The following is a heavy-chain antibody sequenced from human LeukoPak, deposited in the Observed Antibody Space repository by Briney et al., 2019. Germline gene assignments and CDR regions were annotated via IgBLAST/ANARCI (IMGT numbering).Heavy chain of an antibody. J-gene: IGHJ4*02. CDR3: ARGSVDY. CDR1: GFTFNNYE. Sequence: GGSLRLSCAASGFTFNNYEMNWVRQAPGKGLEWVSYINSGGTSISYSDSVRGRFTISRDNAKNSLYLQMNSLRAEDTALYYCARGSVDYWGQGTLVTVSS. CDR2: INSGGTSI. V-gene: IGHV3-48*03.